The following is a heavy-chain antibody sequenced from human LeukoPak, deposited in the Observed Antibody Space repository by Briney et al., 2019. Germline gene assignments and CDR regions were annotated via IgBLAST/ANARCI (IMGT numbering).Heavy chain of an antibody. Sequence: SETLSLTCTVSGGSISSYYWSWIRQPPGKGLEWIGYIYYSGSTNYNPSLKSRVTISVDTSKNQFSLKLSSVTAADTAVYYCARLSAGDSSGPPYWYFDLWGRGTLVTVSS. CDR3: ARLSAGDSSGPPYWYFDL. CDR2: IYYSGST. V-gene: IGHV4-59*01. D-gene: IGHD3-22*01. J-gene: IGHJ2*01. CDR1: GGSISSYY.